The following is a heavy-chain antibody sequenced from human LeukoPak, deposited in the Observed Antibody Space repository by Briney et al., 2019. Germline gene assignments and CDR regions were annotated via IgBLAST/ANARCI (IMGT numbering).Heavy chain of an antibody. CDR3: ARDRYYDSSGYYDY. Sequence: GGSLRLSCAASGFTFSSYGKHWVRQAPGKGLEWVAVIWYDGSNKYYADSVKGRFTISRDNSKNTLYLQMNSLRAEDTAVYYCARDRYYDSSGYYDYWGQGTLVTVSS. CDR1: GFTFSSYG. V-gene: IGHV3-33*01. J-gene: IGHJ4*02. CDR2: IWYDGSNK. D-gene: IGHD3-22*01.